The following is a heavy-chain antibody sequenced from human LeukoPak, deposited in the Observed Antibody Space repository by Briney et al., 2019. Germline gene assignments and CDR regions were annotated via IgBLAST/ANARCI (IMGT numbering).Heavy chain of an antibody. V-gene: IGHV3-23*01. Sequence: GGSLRLSCAASGFTFSCYAMTWVRQAPGKGLEWVSAISGSGASTYYADSVKGRFTISRDNSKSTLYLQMNSLRVEDTAVYFCAKARHSSSWYGGNWGPGTLVTVSS. CDR2: ISGSGAST. CDR1: GFTFSCYA. CDR3: AKARHSSSWYGGN. J-gene: IGHJ4*02. D-gene: IGHD6-13*01.